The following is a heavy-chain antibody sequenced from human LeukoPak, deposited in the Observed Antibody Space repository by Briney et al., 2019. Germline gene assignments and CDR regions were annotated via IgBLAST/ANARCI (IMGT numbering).Heavy chain of an antibody. D-gene: IGHD3-10*01. CDR2: IFYSGST. Sequence: PSQTLSLTCAVSGGSINSGGYSWSWIRQPPGKALEWIGYIFYSGSTYYNPSLRSRVTMSIDRPQNQFSLLLSSVTAADTAVYYCARGAIPRGLGELYWFDPWGQGTLVTVSS. V-gene: IGHV4-30-2*01. J-gene: IGHJ5*02. CDR3: ARGAIPRGLGELYWFDP. CDR1: GGSINSGGYS.